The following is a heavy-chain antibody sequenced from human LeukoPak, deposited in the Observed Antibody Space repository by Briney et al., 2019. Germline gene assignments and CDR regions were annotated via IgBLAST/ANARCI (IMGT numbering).Heavy chain of an antibody. CDR3: ARDHQQWLVRDV. V-gene: IGHV1-69*10. CDR1: GGTFSSYT. Sequence: SVTVPCKASGGTFSSYTISWVRQAPGQGLEWMGRIIPILGIANYAQKFQGRVTITADKSTSTAYMELSSLRSEDTAVYYCARDHQQWLVRDVWGQGTTVTVSS. D-gene: IGHD6-19*01. CDR2: IIPILGIA. J-gene: IGHJ6*02.